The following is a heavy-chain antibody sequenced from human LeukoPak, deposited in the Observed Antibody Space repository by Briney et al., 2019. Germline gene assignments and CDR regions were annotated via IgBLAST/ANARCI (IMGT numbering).Heavy chain of an antibody. CDR3: AREGDCGGDCYPRGDAFDI. CDR2: MNPNSGNT. Sequence: ASVKVSCKASGYTFTSYDINWVRQATGQGLEWMGWMNPNSGNTGYAQKFQGRVTMTRDMSTSTVYMELSSLRSEDTAVYYCAREGDCGGDCYPRGDAFDIWGQGTMVTVSS. D-gene: IGHD2-21*02. J-gene: IGHJ3*02. V-gene: IGHV1-8*01. CDR1: GYTFTSYD.